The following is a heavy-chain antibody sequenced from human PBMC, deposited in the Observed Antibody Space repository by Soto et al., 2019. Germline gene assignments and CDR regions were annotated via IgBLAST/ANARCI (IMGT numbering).Heavy chain of an antibody. CDR1: GGSISSGDFY. D-gene: IGHD2-2*01. V-gene: IGHV4-39*01. CDR3: AKHSGPYCSSWFDP. CDR2: IYHSGST. J-gene: IGHJ5*02. Sequence: SETLSLTCTVSGGSISSGDFYWGWIRQPPGKGLEWVGSIYHSGSTCYNPSLKSRVTISLDMSKIQFSLKLTSVTAADTAMYYCAKHSGPYCSSWFDPWGQGTLGTVSS.